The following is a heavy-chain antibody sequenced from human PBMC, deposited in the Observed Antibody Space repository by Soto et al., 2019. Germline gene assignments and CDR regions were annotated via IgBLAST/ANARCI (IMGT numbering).Heavy chain of an antibody. CDR1: GFTFSNYC. D-gene: IGHD2-2*01. J-gene: IGHJ4*02. V-gene: IGHV3-7*01. CDR3: ARYCRSTTCSF. CDR2: LNQDGSEK. Sequence: GGSLRLSCAASGFTFSNYCMHWVRQAPGKGLEWVANLNQDGSEKYYVDSVKGRFTISRDNAKNSLYLQMNSLRAEDTAVYYCARYCRSTTCSFWGQGTLVTVSS.